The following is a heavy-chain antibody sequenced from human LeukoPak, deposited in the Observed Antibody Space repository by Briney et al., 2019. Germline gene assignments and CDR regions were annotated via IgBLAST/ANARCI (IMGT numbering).Heavy chain of an antibody. CDR3: AREPCYYGSSALYFDY. Sequence: GGSLRLSCAASGFTFSNYWMSWVRQAPGKGLEWLANIKQDGSEKYYVDSVKGRFTISRDNAKNSLYPQINSLRAEDTAVYYCAREPCYYGSSALYFDYWGQGTLVTVSS. CDR1: GFTFSNYW. CDR2: IKQDGSEK. D-gene: IGHD3-22*01. J-gene: IGHJ4*02. V-gene: IGHV3-7*01.